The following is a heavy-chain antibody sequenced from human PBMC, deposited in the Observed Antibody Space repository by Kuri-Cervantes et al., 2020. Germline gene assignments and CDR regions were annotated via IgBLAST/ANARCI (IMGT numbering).Heavy chain of an antibody. CDR3: AKATGYYYDSSGPYLFDY. CDR1: GYTFTSYD. Sequence: ASVKVSCKASGYTFTSYDINWVRQATGQGLEWMGWMNPNSGNTGYAQKFQGGVTMTRNTSISTAYMELSSLRAEDTAVYYCAKATGYYYDSSGPYLFDYLGQGTLVTVSS. D-gene: IGHD3-22*01. V-gene: IGHV1-8*01. J-gene: IGHJ4*02. CDR2: MNPNSGNT.